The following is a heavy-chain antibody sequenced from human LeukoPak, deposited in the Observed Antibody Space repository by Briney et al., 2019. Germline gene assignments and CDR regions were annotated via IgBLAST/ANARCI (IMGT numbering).Heavy chain of an antibody. D-gene: IGHD4-23*01. CDR2: IYSGGST. V-gene: IGHV3-53*01. Sequence: PGGSLGLSCAASGFTVSSNYMSWVRQAPGKGLEWVSVIYSGGSTYYAGSVKGRFTISRDNSNNTLYLQMNSLRAEDTAVYYCARNYGGNWFDPWGQGTLVTVSS. CDR3: ARNYGGNWFDP. CDR1: GFTVSSNY. J-gene: IGHJ5*02.